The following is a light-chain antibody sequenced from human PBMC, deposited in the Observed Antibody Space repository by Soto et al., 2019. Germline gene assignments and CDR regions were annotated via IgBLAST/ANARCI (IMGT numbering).Light chain of an antibody. J-gene: IGLJ2*01. V-gene: IGLV1-44*01. CDR1: NSNIGSKT. CDR2: EGS. CDR3: CSHAGDHVV. Sequence: QSVLTQPPSASGTPGQRVTMSCSGSNSNIGSKTVNWYQHLPGTAPKLMTYEGSKRPSGVSDRFSASKSGNTASLTISGLQAEDEADYYCCSHAGDHVVCGGGTKVTVL.